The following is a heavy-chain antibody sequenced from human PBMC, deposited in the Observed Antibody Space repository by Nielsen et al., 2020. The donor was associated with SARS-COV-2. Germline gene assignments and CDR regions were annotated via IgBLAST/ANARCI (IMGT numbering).Heavy chain of an antibody. J-gene: IGHJ6*02. D-gene: IGHD2-21*01. CDR2: ISAYNGNT. V-gene: IGHV1-18*01. CDR3: ASGRIPLMDV. CDR1: GYSFSSYG. Sequence: ASVKVSCKASGYSFSSYGVSWVRQAPGQGLEWMGWISAYNGNTNYAQNLQGRVTMTTDTSTSTAYMELSSLRSDDTAVYYCASGRIPLMDVWGQGTTVTVSS.